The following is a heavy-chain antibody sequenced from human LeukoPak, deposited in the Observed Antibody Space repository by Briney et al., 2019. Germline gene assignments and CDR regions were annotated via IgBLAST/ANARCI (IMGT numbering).Heavy chain of an antibody. V-gene: IGHV1-69*05. CDR1: GCTFSSYA. Sequence: SSVNVSCKASGCTFSSYAISWVRQAPGRGLEWMGGIIPIFSTANYAQKFQGRVTITTDESTSTAYMELSSLRSEDTAVYYCARGRNRITGTRTNWFDPWGQGTLVTVSS. J-gene: IGHJ5*02. CDR2: IIPIFSTA. CDR3: ARGRNRITGTRTNWFDP. D-gene: IGHD1-7*01.